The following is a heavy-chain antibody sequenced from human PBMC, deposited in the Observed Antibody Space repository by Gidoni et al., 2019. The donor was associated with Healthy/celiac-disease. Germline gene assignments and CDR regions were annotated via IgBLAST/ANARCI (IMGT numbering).Heavy chain of an antibody. Sequence: QLQLQESGSGLVKPSQTLSLTCAVSGGSIRSGGYSWSWIRQPPGQGLEWIGYIYHSGSTYYNPSLKSRVTISVDRSKNQFSLKLSSVTAADTAVYYCARYIVVVVAASTLGAFDIWGQGTMVTVSS. CDR1: GGSIRSGGYS. CDR2: IYHSGST. J-gene: IGHJ3*02. D-gene: IGHD2-15*01. CDR3: ARYIVVVVAASTLGAFDI. V-gene: IGHV4-30-2*01.